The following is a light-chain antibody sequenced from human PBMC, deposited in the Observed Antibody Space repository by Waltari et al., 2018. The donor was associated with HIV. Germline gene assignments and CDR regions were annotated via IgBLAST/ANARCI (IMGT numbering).Light chain of an antibody. J-gene: IGKJ4*01. CDR1: QDIRHY. V-gene: IGKV1-33*01. Sequence: DIQMTQSPSSLSASVGDKVTITCQASQDIRHYLNWYQKKPGKAPKLLIFDASKLHTGVPSRFSGSGSGTDLTFTITSLQPEDIGTYYCQQFADLPLTFGGGTQLEIK. CDR3: QQFADLPLT. CDR2: DAS.